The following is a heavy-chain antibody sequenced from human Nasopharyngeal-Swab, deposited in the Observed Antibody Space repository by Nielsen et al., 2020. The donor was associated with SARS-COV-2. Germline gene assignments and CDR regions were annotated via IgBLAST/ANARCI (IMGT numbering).Heavy chain of an antibody. J-gene: IGHJ4*02. D-gene: IGHD4-17*01. CDR3: ARTTVTEDY. Sequence: ASVKVSCKASGYTFTGYYMHWVRQAPGQGLEWMGWINPNSGGTNYAQKFQGRVTMTRNTSISTAYMELSSLRSEDTAVYYCARTTVTEDYWGQGTLVTVSS. CDR2: INPNSGGT. CDR1: GYTFTGYY. V-gene: IGHV1-2*02.